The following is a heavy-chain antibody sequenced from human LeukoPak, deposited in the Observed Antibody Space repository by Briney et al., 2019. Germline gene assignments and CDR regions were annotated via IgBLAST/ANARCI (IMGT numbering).Heavy chain of an antibody. D-gene: IGHD6-19*01. V-gene: IGHV1-8*01. CDR2: MNPNSGNT. CDR1: GYTFTSYD. CDR3: ARTPVAGSYYFDY. Sequence: GASVKVSCKASGYTFTSYDINWVRQATGQGLEWMGWMNPNSGNTGYAQKFQGRVTMARNTSISTAYMELSSLRFEDTAVYYCARTPVAGSYYFDYWGQGTLVTVSS. J-gene: IGHJ4*02.